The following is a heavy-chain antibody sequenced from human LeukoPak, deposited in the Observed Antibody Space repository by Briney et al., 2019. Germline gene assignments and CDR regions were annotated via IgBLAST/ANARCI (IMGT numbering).Heavy chain of an antibody. V-gene: IGHV1-18*01. Sequence: GASVKVSCKASGYTFATSGISWVRQAPGQGLEWMGWISGYNGNTNYAQKLQGRVTMTTDTSTSTAYMELRSLRSDDTAVYYCARDSYYDSSGYSDIWGQGTMVTVSS. J-gene: IGHJ3*02. CDR1: GYTFATSG. CDR2: ISGYNGNT. D-gene: IGHD3-22*01. CDR3: ARDSYYDSSGYSDI.